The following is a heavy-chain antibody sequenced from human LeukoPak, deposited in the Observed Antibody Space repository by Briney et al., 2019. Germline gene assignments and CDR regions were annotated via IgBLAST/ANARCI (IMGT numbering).Heavy chain of an antibody. Sequence: GGSLRLSCAASGFTFSSYSMNWVRQAPGQGLEWVSSISSSSSYIYYADSLKGRFTISRDNAKNSLYLQMNSLRAEDTAVYYCARDHSGYGDGQTFDYWGQGTLVTVSS. J-gene: IGHJ4*02. D-gene: IGHD5-12*01. CDR3: ARDHSGYGDGQTFDY. V-gene: IGHV3-21*01. CDR1: GFTFSSYS. CDR2: ISSSSSYI.